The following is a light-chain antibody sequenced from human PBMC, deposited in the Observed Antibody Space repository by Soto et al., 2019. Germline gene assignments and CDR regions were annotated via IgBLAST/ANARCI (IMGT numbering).Light chain of an antibody. CDR2: DVS. Sequence: QSALTQPRSVSGSPGQSVTISCTGTSSDVGGYDYVSWYQQHPGKAPKLMIYDVSKRPSGVPDRFPGSKSGNTASLTISGLQAEDEADYYCCSFAGTYTLYVFGTVTKLTVL. J-gene: IGLJ1*01. CDR3: CSFAGTYTLYV. V-gene: IGLV2-11*01. CDR1: SSDVGGYDY.